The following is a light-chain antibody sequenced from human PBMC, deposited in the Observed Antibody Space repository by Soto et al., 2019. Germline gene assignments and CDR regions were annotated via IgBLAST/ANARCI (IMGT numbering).Light chain of an antibody. CDR3: QSFDSSDQV. CDR2: DDD. V-gene: IGLV6-57*01. J-gene: IGLJ3*02. Sequence: NFMLTQPQSVSESPGKTVTISCTRSGGSIASNYVQWYQQRPGRSPTTLIYDDDQRPSGVPDRFSGSIDSSSNSASLTISGLKTEDEATCYSQSFDSSDQVFGGGTKLTVL. CDR1: GGSIASNY.